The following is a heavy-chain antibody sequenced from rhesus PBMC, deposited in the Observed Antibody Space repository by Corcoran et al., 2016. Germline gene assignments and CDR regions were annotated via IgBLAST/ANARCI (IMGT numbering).Heavy chain of an antibody. V-gene: IGHV4S10*01. CDR1: GGPISDRYR. Sequence: QVQLQESGPGVVKPSETLSLTCAVPGGPISDRYRWSWIRQPLGKAREWIGYIYGSSTSTNYNPSLKSRVTISKDTSKNQFSLKLSSVTAADTAVYYCARDLVGATRGLDSWGQGVVVTVSS. CDR3: ARDLVGATRGLDS. CDR2: IYGSSTST. D-gene: IGHD1-44*02. J-gene: IGHJ6*01.